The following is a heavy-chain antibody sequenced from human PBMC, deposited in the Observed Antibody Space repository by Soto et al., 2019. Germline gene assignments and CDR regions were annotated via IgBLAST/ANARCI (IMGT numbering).Heavy chain of an antibody. CDR3: ARGDKNNDYYFDH. Sequence: QLQLQESGSGLVKPSQTLSLTCVVSGASISSGDYAWNWVRQPPGKGLEWLGYIYNSGGSYYNPSLMGRVTISLDRSKNHFSLRLNSVTAADTALYFCARGDKNNDYYFDHWGQGTLVTVTS. D-gene: IGHD3-16*01. V-gene: IGHV4-30-2*01. J-gene: IGHJ4*02. CDR2: IYNSGGS. CDR1: GASISSGDYA.